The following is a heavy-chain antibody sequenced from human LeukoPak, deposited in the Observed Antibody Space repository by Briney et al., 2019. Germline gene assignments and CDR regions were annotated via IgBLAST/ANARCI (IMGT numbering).Heavy chain of an antibody. Sequence: ASVKLSCKAPGYTFTNSAIHWVRQAPGQRLEWMGWINTGNSNTRYSQKFQGRVTITRDTSANTAYMDLRSLRSEDTAVYYCVRGQVTTATDAFDIWGQGTKVTVSS. J-gene: IGHJ3*02. CDR1: GYTFTNSA. CDR3: VRGQVTTATDAFDI. V-gene: IGHV1-3*04. D-gene: IGHD2-21*02. CDR2: INTGNSNT.